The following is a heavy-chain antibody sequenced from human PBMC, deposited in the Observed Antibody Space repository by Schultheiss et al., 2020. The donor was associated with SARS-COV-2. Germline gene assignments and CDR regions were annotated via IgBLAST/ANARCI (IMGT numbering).Heavy chain of an antibody. CDR3: ARASDDSSGYWDY. Sequence: ASVKVSCKASGYTFTSYGISWVRQAPGQGLEWMGGINPNSGGTNYAQKFQGWVTMTRDTSISTAYMELSRLRSDDTAVYYCARASDDSSGYWDYWGQGTLVTVSS. CDR1: GYTFTSYG. D-gene: IGHD3-22*01. J-gene: IGHJ4*02. V-gene: IGHV1-2*04. CDR2: INPNSGGT.